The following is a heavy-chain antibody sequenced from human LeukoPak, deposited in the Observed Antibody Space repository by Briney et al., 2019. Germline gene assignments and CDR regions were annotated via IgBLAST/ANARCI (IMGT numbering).Heavy chain of an antibody. J-gene: IGHJ4*02. CDR2: TYYRSKWYN. D-gene: IGHD3-9*01. Sequence: SQTLSLTCAISGDSVSSNSAAWNWIRQSPSRGLEWLGRTYYRSKWYNDYAVSVKSRITINPDTSKNQFSLQLNSVTPEDTAVYYCARAEYDILTGSSPNFDYWGQGTLVTDSS. CDR3: ARAEYDILTGSSPNFDY. V-gene: IGHV6-1*01. CDR1: GDSVSSNSAA.